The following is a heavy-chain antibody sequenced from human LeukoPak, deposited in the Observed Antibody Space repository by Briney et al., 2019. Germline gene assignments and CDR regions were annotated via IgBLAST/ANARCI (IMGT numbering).Heavy chain of an antibody. V-gene: IGHV1-69*04. CDR1: GGTFSSYA. CDR3: AREAKRITMVRGLPFDY. D-gene: IGHD3-10*01. CDR2: IIPILGIA. Sequence: ASVKVSCKASGGTFSSYAISWVRQAPGQGLEWMGRIIPILGIANYAQKFQGRVTITADKSTSTAYMELSSLRSEDTAVYYCAREAKRITMVRGLPFDYWGQGTLVTVSS. J-gene: IGHJ4*02.